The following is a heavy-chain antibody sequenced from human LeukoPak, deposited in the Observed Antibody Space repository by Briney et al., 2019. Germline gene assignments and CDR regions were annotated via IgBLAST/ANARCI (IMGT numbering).Heavy chain of an antibody. CDR3: ARGVIAAAGINYYYYYMDV. V-gene: IGHV4-39*07. D-gene: IGHD6-13*01. CDR1: GGSIRSGTYY. CDR2: VYTSGST. Sequence: SETLSLNCTVSGGSIRSGTYYWGWIRQPPGKGLEWIGSVYTSGSTYYNPSLKSRVTISVDTSKNQFSLKLSSVTAADTAVYYCARGVIAAAGINYYYYYMDVWGKGTTVTVSS. J-gene: IGHJ6*03.